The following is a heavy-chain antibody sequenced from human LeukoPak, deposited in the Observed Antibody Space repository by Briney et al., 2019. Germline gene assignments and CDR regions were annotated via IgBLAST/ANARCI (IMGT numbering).Heavy chain of an antibody. V-gene: IGHV4-39*07. J-gene: IGHJ4*02. D-gene: IGHD3-9*01. Sequence: SETLSLTCTVSGGSISSSSYYWGWIRQPPGKGLEWIGSIYYSGSTYYNPSLKSRVTISVDTSKNQFSLKLSSVTAADTAVYYCARGLGRNILTGYTDYWGQGTLVTVSS. CDR2: IYYSGST. CDR3: ARGLGRNILTGYTDY. CDR1: GGSISSSSYY.